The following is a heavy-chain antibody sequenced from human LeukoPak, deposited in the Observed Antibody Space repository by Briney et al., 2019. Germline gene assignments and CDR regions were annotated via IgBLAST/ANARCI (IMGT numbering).Heavy chain of an antibody. CDR1: GFSFDDYA. Sequence: GGSLRLSCAASGFSFDDYAMHWVRQAPGKGLEWVSLISGDGDSTYYADSVKGRFTISRDNSKDSLYLQMNSLRTEDTALYYCAKDTGITPSGISGFFDFWGQETLVTVSS. CDR3: AKDTGITPSGISGFFDF. D-gene: IGHD6-13*01. CDR2: ISGDGDST. J-gene: IGHJ4*02. V-gene: IGHV3-43*02.